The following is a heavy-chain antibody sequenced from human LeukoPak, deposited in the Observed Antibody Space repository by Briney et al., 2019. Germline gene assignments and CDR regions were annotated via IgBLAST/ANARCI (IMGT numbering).Heavy chain of an antibody. J-gene: IGHJ3*02. D-gene: IGHD6-13*01. CDR2: IIPIFGTA. CDR3: AREQQLVAFDI. CDR1: GYTFTSYG. V-gene: IGHV1-69*06. Sequence: GASVKVSCKASGYTFTSYGISWVRQAPGQGLEWMGGIIPIFGTANYAQKFQGRVTITADKSTSTAYMELSSLRSEDTAVYYCAREQQLVAFDIWGQGTMVTVSS.